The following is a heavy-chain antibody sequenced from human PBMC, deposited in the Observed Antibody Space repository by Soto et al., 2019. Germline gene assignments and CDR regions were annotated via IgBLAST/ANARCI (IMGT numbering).Heavy chain of an antibody. CDR1: GGTFSSYT. J-gene: IGHJ4*02. CDR3: ARDPAVIAAAGTVYFDY. D-gene: IGHD6-13*01. CDR2: IIPILGIA. V-gene: IGHV1-69*04. Sequence: SVKVSCKASGGTFSSYTISWVRQAPGQGLEWMGRIIPILGIANYAQKFQGRVTMTTDTSTSTAYIELRSLRSDDTAVYYCARDPAVIAAAGTVYFDYWGQGTLVTSPQ.